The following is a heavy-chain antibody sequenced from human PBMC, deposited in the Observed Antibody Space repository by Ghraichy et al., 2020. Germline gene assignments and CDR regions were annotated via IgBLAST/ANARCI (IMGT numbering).Heavy chain of an antibody. V-gene: IGHV3-48*03. CDR1: GFTFSSYE. CDR3: ARDFSYSYGYSYYYYYMDV. J-gene: IGHJ6*03. D-gene: IGHD5-18*01. Sequence: LSLTCAASGFTFSSYEMNWVRQAPGKGLEWVSYISSSGSTIYYADSVKGRFTISRDNAKNSLYLQMNSLRAEDTAVYYCARDFSYSYGYSYYYYYMDVWGKGTTVTVSS. CDR2: ISSSGSTI.